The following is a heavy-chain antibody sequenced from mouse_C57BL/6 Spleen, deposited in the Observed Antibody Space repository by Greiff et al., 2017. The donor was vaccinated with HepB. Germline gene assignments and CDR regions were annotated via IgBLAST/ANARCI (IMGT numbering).Heavy chain of an antibody. D-gene: IGHD1-1*01. J-gene: IGHJ1*03. CDR1: GYSITSGYY. CDR3: ARGYYGSSWYFDV. Sequence: EVQVVESGPGLVKPSQSLSLTCSVTGYSITSGYYWNWIRQFPGNKLEWMGYISYDGSNNYNPSLKNRISITRDTSKNQFFLKLNSVTTEDTATYYWARGYYGSSWYFDVWGTGTTVTVAS. CDR2: ISYDGSN. V-gene: IGHV3-6*01.